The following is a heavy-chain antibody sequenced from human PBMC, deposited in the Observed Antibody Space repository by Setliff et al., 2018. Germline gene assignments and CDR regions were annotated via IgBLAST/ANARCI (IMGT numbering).Heavy chain of an antibody. J-gene: IGHJ4*02. CDR1: GYTFTRYA. V-gene: IGHV7-4-1*02. D-gene: IGHD3-16*01. CDR3: ARDGGNGVDY. CDR2: IDTKTGNP. Sequence: ASVKVSCKASGYTFTRYAMNWVRQAPGQGLEWMGWIDTKTGNPTYAQDFTGRLVFSLDTSVNTAFVQISSLKAEDTAVYYCARDGGNGVDYWGQGTLVTVSS.